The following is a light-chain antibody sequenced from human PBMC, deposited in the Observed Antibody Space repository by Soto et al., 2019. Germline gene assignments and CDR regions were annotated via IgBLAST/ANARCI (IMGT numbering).Light chain of an antibody. J-gene: IGKJ1*01. Sequence: DIQMTQSPSSLSASVGDRVTITCRASQSISSYLNWYQQKPGKAPRLLIYKASTLEIGVPSRFSGSGSGTEFTLTISSLQPDDVAIYYCQQYNDYSWTFGQGTKVDIK. CDR3: QQYNDYSWT. CDR2: KAS. CDR1: QSISSY. V-gene: IGKV1-5*03.